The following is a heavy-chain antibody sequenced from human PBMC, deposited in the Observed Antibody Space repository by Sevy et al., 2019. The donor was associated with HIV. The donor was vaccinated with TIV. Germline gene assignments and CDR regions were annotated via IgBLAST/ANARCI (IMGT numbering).Heavy chain of an antibody. CDR1: GYTFTSYD. D-gene: IGHD1-1*01. CDR2: MNPNSGNT. V-gene: IGHV1-8*01. Sequence: ASVKVSCKASGYTFTSYDINWVRQAAGQGLEWMGWMNPNSGNTGYAQKFQGRVTMTSNTSISTAYMELSSLKSEDTALYYCARGGAYNSVGGSSYGMVVWGQVPTVTVSS. J-gene: IGHJ6*02. CDR3: ARGGAYNSVGGSSYGMVV.